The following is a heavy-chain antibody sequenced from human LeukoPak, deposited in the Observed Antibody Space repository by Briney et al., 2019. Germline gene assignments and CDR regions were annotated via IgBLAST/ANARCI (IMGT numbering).Heavy chain of an antibody. D-gene: IGHD3-10*01. V-gene: IGHV3-30-3*01. CDR1: GFTLSSYA. J-gene: IGHJ4*02. CDR3: ARGGNAATY. Sequence: GRSLRLSCAASGFTLSSYAMHWVRQAPGKGLEWVAVISYDGSNKYYADSVKGRFTISRDNSKNTLYLQMNSLRAEDTAVCYCARGGNAATYWGQGTLVTVSS. CDR2: ISYDGSNK.